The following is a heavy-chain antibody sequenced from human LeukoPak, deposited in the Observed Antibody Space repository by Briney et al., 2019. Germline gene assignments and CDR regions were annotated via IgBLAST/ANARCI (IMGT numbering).Heavy chain of an antibody. CDR2: INQDGGEK. D-gene: IGHD3-10*01. J-gene: IGHJ4*02. V-gene: IGHV3-7*03. CDR3: ARWGYGSGSYGDY. CDR1: GFTFRSYW. Sequence: GGSLRLSCEASGFTFRSYWMSWVRQAPEKGLEWVANINQDGGEKYYVDSVRGRFTISRDNANNSLSLQMNSLRAEDTAVYYCARWGYGSGSYGDYWGQGTLVTVSS.